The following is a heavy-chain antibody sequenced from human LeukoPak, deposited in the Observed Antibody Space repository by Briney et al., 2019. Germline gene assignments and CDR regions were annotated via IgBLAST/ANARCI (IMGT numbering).Heavy chain of an antibody. CDR2: MNPNSGNT. D-gene: IGHD3-22*01. V-gene: IGHV1-8*02. J-gene: IGHJ6*03. CDR3: ARAGSSGLLYYYYMDV. CDR1: GYTFTGYY. Sequence: GASVKVSCKASGYTFTGYYMHWVRQAPGQGLEWMGWMNPNSGNTGYAQKFQGRVTMTTNTSISTAYMELSSLRSDDTAVYYCARAGSSGLLYYYYMDVWGKGTTVTISS.